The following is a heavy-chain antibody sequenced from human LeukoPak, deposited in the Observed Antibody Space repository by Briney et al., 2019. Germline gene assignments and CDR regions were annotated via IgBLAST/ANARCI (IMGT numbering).Heavy chain of an antibody. CDR1: GGSFSGYY. CDR2: INHSVST. J-gene: IGHJ4*02. V-gene: IGHV4-34*04. Sequence: SETLSLTCAVYGGSFSGYYWSWIRQPPGKGLEWIGEINHSVSTNNNPSLQSRATISIATSKNQISLMLNSATAADTTMYYCAKSGGYGLIDYWGKGNLVSVSS. D-gene: IGHD1-26*01. CDR3: AKSGGYGLIDY.